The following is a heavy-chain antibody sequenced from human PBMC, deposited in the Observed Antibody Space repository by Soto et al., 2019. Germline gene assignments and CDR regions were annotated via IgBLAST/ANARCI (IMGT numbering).Heavy chain of an antibody. CDR2: ISSNGGTT. Sequence: EVQLAESGGGMVQPGGSLRLSWVASGFTFSSYDMHWVRQAPGKGLEYVSSISSNGGTTYYGNSVKGRFTSSRDNSKNTRYLQMGSLRAEDMAVYYCVRRVSGNYDYWGQGTLVTVSS. J-gene: IGHJ4*02. CDR1: GFTFSSYD. CDR3: VRRVSGNYDY. V-gene: IGHV3-64*01. D-gene: IGHD1-7*01.